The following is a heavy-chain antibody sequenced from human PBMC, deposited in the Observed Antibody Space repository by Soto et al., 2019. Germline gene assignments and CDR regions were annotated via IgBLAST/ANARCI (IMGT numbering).Heavy chain of an antibody. CDR1: GYTFTSYG. CDR3: ERGWSMVRGVIIVSYYYYYGMDV. CDR2: ISAYNGNT. D-gene: IGHD3-10*01. J-gene: IGHJ6*02. V-gene: IGHV1-18*01. Sequence: ASVKVSCKASGYTFTSYGIIWVRQAPGQGLEWMGWISAYNGNTNYAQKLQGRVTMTTDTSTSTAYMELRSLRSDDTAVYYCERGWSMVRGVIIVSYYYYYGMDVWGQGTTVTVSS.